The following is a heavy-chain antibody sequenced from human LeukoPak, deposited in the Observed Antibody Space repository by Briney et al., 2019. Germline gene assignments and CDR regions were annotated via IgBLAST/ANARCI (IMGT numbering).Heavy chain of an antibody. J-gene: IGHJ4*02. CDR1: GYTFTGYD. V-gene: IGHV1-8*01. Sequence: GASVKVSCKASGYTFTGYDINWVRQATGQGLDWMGWMNPYTGDTGYAQNFQGRVPMTRNTSIDTAYMDLRGLRSEDTAVYYCTRGSLSGSSRDYWGQGTLVSVPS. CDR2: MNPYTGDT. D-gene: IGHD1-26*01. CDR3: TRGSLSGSSRDY.